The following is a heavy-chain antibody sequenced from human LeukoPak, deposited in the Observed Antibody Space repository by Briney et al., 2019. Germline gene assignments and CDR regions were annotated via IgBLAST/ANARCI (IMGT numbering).Heavy chain of an antibody. CDR3: AKRYCSSTSCYSEIGYAFDI. CDR1: GFTFSSYA. CDR2: ISGSGGST. Sequence: PGGSLRLSCAASGFTFSSYAMSWVRQAPGKGLEWVSAISGSGGSTYYADSVKGRFTISRDNSKNTLYLQMNSLRAEDTAVYYCAKRYCSSTSCYSEIGYAFDIWGQGTMVTVSS. D-gene: IGHD2-2*01. V-gene: IGHV3-23*01. J-gene: IGHJ3*02.